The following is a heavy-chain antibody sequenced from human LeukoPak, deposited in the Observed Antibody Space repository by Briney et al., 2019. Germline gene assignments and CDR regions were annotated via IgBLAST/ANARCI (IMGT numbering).Heavy chain of an antibody. CDR2: IYYSGST. Sequence: SETLSLTCTVSGASISSSSYYWGWIRQPPGKGLEWIGSIYYSGSTYYNPSLKSRVTISVDTSKNQFSLKLSSVTAADTAVYYCASAAAGVDWFDPWGQGTLVTVSS. CDR3: ASAAAGVDWFDP. V-gene: IGHV4-39*01. CDR1: GASISSSSYY. J-gene: IGHJ5*02. D-gene: IGHD6-13*01.